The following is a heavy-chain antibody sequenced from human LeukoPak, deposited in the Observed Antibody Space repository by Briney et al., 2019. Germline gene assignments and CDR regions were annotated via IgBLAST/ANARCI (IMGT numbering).Heavy chain of an antibody. D-gene: IGHD3-10*01. CDR2: IYYSGST. CDR3: AREARLLWFGEFAGVFDY. CDR1: GGSNSSYY. V-gene: IGHV4-59*01. Sequence: PSETLSLTCTVSGGSNSSYYWSWIRQLPGKGLEWIGYIYYSGSTNYNPSLKSRVTISVDTSKNQFSLKLSSVTAADTAVYYCAREARLLWFGEFAGVFDYWGQGTLVTVSS. J-gene: IGHJ4*02.